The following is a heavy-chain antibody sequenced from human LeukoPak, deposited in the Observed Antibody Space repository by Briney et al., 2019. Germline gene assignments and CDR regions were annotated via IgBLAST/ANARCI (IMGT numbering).Heavy chain of an antibody. D-gene: IGHD2-2*01. V-gene: IGHV1-69*04. CDR2: IIPILGIA. CDR1: GGTFSSYT. CDR3: ARDPYGSSTSCPTDTFDI. J-gene: IGHJ3*02. Sequence: SVKVSCKASGGTFSSYTISWVRQAPGQGLEWMGRIIPILGIANYAQKFQGRVTITADKSTSTAYMELSSLRSEDTAVYYCARDPYGSSTSCPTDTFDIWGQGTMVTVSS.